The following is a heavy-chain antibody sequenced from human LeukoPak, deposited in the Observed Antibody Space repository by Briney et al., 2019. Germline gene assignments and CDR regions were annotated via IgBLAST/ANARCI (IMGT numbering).Heavy chain of an antibody. CDR3: ARHGAMIVVNDAFDI. D-gene: IGHD3-22*01. J-gene: IGHJ3*02. Sequence: PSETLSLTCTVSGGSISSYYWSWIRQPPGEGLEWIGYIYYSGSTNYNPSLKSRVTISVDTSKNQFSLKLSSVTAADTAVYYCARHGAMIVVNDAFDIWGQGTMVTVSS. CDR2: IYYSGST. CDR1: GGSISSYY. V-gene: IGHV4-59*08.